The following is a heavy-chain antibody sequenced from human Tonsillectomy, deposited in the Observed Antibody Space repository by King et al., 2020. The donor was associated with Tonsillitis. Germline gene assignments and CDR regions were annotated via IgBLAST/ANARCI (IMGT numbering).Heavy chain of an antibody. J-gene: IGHJ6*02. Sequence: VQLVESGGGLVQPGGSLRLSCAASGFTFNTYRMNWVRQAPGKGLEWVSYISSGSSTIYYADSVKGRFTISRDNAKNSLYLQMNSLRDEDTAVYYYARDRHDEMLTGYPYGMDVWGQGTTVTVSS. CDR2: ISSGSSTI. D-gene: IGHD3-9*01. CDR1: GFTFNTYR. CDR3: ARDRHDEMLTGYPYGMDV. V-gene: IGHV3-48*02.